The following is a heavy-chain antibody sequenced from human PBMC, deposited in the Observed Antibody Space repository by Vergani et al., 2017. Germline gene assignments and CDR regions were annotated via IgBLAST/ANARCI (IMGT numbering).Heavy chain of an antibody. D-gene: IGHD3-10*01. CDR1: GGSFSGYY. CDR2: INHSGST. CDR3: ARAPFFTMVRGIGRNYFDY. Sequence: QVQLQQWGAGLLKPSETLSLTCAVYGGSFSGYYWSWIRQPPGKGLEWIGEINHSGSTNYNPSLKSRVTISVDTSKNPFSLKLSSVTAADTAVYYCARAPFFTMVRGIGRNYFDYWGQGTLVTVSS. J-gene: IGHJ4*02. V-gene: IGHV4-34*01.